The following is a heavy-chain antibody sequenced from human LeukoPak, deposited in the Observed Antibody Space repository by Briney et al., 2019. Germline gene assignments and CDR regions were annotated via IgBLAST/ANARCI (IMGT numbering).Heavy chain of an antibody. CDR1: GFTFSDYY. CDR2: ISSSGSTI. V-gene: IGHV3-11*04. J-gene: IGHJ4*02. D-gene: IGHD3-22*01. Sequence: GGSLRLSCAASGFTFSDYYMSWIRQAPGKGLEWVSYISSSGSTIYYADSVKGRFTISRDNAKNSLYLQMNSLRAEDTAVYYCAKVRGYYYDSSGSWTYYFDYWGQGALVTVSS. CDR3: AKVRGYYYDSSGSWTYYFDY.